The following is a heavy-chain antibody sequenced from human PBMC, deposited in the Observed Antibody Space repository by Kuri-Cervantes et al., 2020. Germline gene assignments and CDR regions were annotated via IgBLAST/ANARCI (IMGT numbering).Heavy chain of an antibody. J-gene: IGHJ5*02. V-gene: IGHV1-8*01. D-gene: IGHD3-3*01. CDR3: SRGGPYDFWSGYGENWFDP. CDR2: MNPNSGNT. CDR1: GYTFTSYD. Sequence: ASVKVSCKASGYTFTSYDINWVRQAPGQGPEWMGWMNPNSGNTGYAQKFQGRVTMTRNTSISTAYMELSSLRSEDTAVYYCSRGGPYDFWSGYGENWFDPWGQGTLVTVSS.